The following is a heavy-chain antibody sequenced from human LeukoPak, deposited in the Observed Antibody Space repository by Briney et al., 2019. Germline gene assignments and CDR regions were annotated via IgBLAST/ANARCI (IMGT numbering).Heavy chain of an antibody. CDR2: IKPDGSEK. Sequence: GGSLRLSCAASGFTFSNYWMSWVRQAPGKGLEWAANIKPDGSEKYYVDSVKGRFTISRDNAKNSLYLQMNSLRAEDTAVYYCASSRTWAFDYWGQGSLDTVSS. CDR1: GFTFSNYW. J-gene: IGHJ4*02. CDR3: ASSRTWAFDY. D-gene: IGHD1-26*01. V-gene: IGHV3-7*01.